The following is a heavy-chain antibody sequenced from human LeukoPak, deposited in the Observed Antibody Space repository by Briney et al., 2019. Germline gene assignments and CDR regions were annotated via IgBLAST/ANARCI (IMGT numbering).Heavy chain of an antibody. CDR2: IRYDGSNK. V-gene: IGHV3-30*02. J-gene: IGHJ4*02. CDR1: GFTFSSYG. D-gene: IGHD3-10*01. Sequence: PGGSLRLSCAASGFTFSSYGMHWVRQAPGKGLEWVAFIRYDGSNKYYADSVKGRFTISRDNSKNTLYLQMNSLRAEDTAVYYCAKDGSGYMMATVWGPLVLDWGQGTLVTVSS. CDR3: AKDGSGYMMATVWGPLVLD.